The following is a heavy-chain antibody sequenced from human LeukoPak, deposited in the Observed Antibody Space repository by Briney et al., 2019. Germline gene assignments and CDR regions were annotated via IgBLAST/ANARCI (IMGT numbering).Heavy chain of an antibody. CDR3: ARTIIIPRYYGFDV. D-gene: IGHD3-10*01. CDR1: GGSISSYY. Sequence: PSETLSLTCTVSGGSISSYYWSWIRQPPGKGLEWIGYIYYSGTTTYNPSLNGRVTMSVDTSKNLLSLTLTSVTAADTAVYYCARTIIIPRYYGFDVWGQGTTVTVSS. J-gene: IGHJ6*02. V-gene: IGHV4-59*08. CDR2: IYYSGTT.